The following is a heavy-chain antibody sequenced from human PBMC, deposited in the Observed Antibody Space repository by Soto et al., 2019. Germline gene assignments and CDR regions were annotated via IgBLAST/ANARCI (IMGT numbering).Heavy chain of an antibody. D-gene: IGHD5-12*01. CDR1: GGTFSNYA. CDR2: ILPIFGTA. CDR3: ARDWLSGYIDY. Sequence: SVKFSCKASGGTFSNYAINWVRQAPGQGLEWMGGILPIFGTAKYAQTFQGRVTITADRSTSTAYMELSSLRSEDTAVYYCARDWLSGYIDYWGQGTLVTVSS. V-gene: IGHV1-69*06. J-gene: IGHJ4*02.